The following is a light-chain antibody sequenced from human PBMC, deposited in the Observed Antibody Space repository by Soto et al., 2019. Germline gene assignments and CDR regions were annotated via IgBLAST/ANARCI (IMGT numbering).Light chain of an antibody. CDR1: TSNIGNNY. Sequence: QSVLTQPPSVSAAPGQKVTISCSGTTSNIGNNYVSWYQQLPGTAPKLLIYDNDKRPSGIPDRFSGSKSGTSATLGITGLQTGDEADYYCGTLDSSLSAVFGGGTKVTV. J-gene: IGLJ2*01. CDR2: DND. CDR3: GTLDSSLSAV. V-gene: IGLV1-51*01.